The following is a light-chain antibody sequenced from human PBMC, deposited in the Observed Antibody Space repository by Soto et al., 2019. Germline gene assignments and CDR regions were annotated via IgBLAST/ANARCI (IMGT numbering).Light chain of an antibody. V-gene: IGKV3-15*01. CDR3: QQYNHWPRT. Sequence: EIVMTQSPATLSLSRGERTTRSCRASQSVSSNLAWYQQKPGQAPRLLIYGASTRATGIPARFSGSGSGTQFTLTSSSLQSEDLAVYYCQQYNHWPRTFGQGTKVDIK. CDR2: GAS. CDR1: QSVSSN. J-gene: IGKJ1*01.